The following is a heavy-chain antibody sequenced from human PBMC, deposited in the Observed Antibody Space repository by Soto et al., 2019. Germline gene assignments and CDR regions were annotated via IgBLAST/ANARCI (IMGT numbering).Heavy chain of an antibody. D-gene: IGHD6-6*01. CDR3: ARTPEYSSSAYYYGMDV. CDR1: GFSLSTSGMC. CDR2: IDWDDDK. J-gene: IGHJ6*02. V-gene: IGHV2-70*01. Sequence: SGPTLVNPTQTLTLTCTFSGFSLSTSGMCVSWIRQPPGKALEWLALIDWDDDKYYSTSLKTRLTISKDTSKNQVVLTMTNMDPVHTPTYYCARTPEYSSSAYYYGMDVWGQGTTVTVSS.